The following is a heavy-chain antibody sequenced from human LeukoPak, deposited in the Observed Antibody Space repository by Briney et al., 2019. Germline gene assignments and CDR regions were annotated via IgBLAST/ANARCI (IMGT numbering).Heavy chain of an antibody. D-gene: IGHD6-19*01. J-gene: IGHJ4*02. CDR3: ARVMWYSSGWYGGYYFDY. Sequence: PGGSLRLSCAAYGFTFSSYAMSWVRQAPGKGLEWVSTISGGGGNTFYADSVKGRFTISRDNSKNTLFLQMNSLRAEDTAVYYCARVMWYSSGWYGGYYFDYWGQGTLVTVSS. CDR2: ISGGGGNT. CDR1: GFTFSSYA. V-gene: IGHV3-23*01.